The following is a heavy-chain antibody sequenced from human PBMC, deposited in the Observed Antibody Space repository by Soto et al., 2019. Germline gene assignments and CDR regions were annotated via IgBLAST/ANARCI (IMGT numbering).Heavy chain of an antibody. Sequence: ASVKVSCKASGYTFTSHGISWVRQAPGQGLELMGWISAYNGNTNYAQKLQGRVTMITDTSTSSAYMELRSLRSDDTAVYFCVRDRYCSGGSCFTDACDIWGQGTMVTVSS. D-gene: IGHD2-15*01. CDR2: ISAYNGNT. J-gene: IGHJ3*02. CDR1: GYTFTSHG. CDR3: VRDRYCSGGSCFTDACDI. V-gene: IGHV1-18*01.